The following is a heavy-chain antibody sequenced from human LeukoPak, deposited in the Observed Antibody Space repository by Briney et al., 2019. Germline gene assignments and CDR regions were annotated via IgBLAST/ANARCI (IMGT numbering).Heavy chain of an antibody. CDR3: AKDACDFSKEKRGASDY. D-gene: IGHD3-3*01. CDR1: GFTFSSYG. CDR2: ISYDGGNK. Sequence: PGRSLRLSCAASGFTFSSYGMHWVRQAPGKGLEWVAVISYDGGNKYYADSVKGRFTISRDNSKNTLYLQMNSLRAEDTAVYYCAKDACDFSKEKRGASDYWGQGTLVTVSS. V-gene: IGHV3-30*18. J-gene: IGHJ4*02.